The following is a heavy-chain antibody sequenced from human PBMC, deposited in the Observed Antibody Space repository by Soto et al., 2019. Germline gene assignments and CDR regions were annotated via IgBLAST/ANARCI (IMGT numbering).Heavy chain of an antibody. CDR2: ISSNGIGT. CDR3: ARRARADYYYMDV. Sequence: EVQLVESGGGLAQPGGSLRLPCAAPGFTFSMDAMVWARQAPGKGLEYVSGISSNGIGTYYASSVKGRFTISRDNSRDTVYLQMDSLRPEDMAVYYCARRARADYYYMDVWGKGTTVTVS. D-gene: IGHD6-6*01. J-gene: IGHJ6*03. V-gene: IGHV3-64*01. CDR1: GFTFSMDA.